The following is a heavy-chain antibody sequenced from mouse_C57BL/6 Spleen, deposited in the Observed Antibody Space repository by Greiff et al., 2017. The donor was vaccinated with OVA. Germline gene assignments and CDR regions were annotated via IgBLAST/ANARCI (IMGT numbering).Heavy chain of an antibody. V-gene: IGHV1-64*01. CDR3: ARSYYYGSRDFDY. CDR2: IPPNRGST. D-gene: IGHD1-1*01. J-gene: IGHJ2*01. CDR1: GYTFTSYW. Sequence: QVQLQQPGAELVKPGASVKLSCKASGYTFTSYWMHWVKQRPGQGLEWIGMIPPNRGSTNYNEKFKSKATLTVDKSSSTAYMQLSSLTSEDSAVYYCARSYYYGSRDFDYWGQGTTLTGSS.